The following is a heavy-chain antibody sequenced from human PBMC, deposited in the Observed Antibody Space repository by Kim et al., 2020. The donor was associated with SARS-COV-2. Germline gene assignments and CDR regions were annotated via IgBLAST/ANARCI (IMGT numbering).Heavy chain of an antibody. Sequence: PTRGGTNYAQKFQGRVPMTRDTSISTAYMELSRLGSDDTAVYYCARSWDVWGQGTTVTVSS. CDR2: PTRGGT. CDR3: ARSWDV. J-gene: IGHJ6*02. V-gene: IGHV1-2*02.